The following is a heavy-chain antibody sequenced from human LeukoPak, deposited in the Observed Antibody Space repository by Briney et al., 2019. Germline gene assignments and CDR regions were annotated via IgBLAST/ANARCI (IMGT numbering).Heavy chain of an antibody. V-gene: IGHV3-30-3*01. D-gene: IGHD6-13*01. Sequence: PGGSLRLSCAASGFTFSSYAMHWVRQAPGKGLEWVAVISYDGSNKYYADSVKGRFTISRDNSKNTLYLQMNSLRAEDTAVYYCACSWYNAFDIWGQGTMVTVSS. J-gene: IGHJ3*02. CDR3: ACSWYNAFDI. CDR2: ISYDGSNK. CDR1: GFTFSSYA.